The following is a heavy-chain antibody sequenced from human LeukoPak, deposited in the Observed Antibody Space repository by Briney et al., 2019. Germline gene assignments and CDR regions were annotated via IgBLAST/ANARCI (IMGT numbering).Heavy chain of an antibody. D-gene: IGHD6-19*01. CDR3: AKDVKPDSGRDVDY. CDR2: IYPSGDST. J-gene: IGHJ4*02. Sequence: GGPLRLSCAASGFTFGSFSMNWVRQAPGKGLEWVSAIYPSGDSTYYADSVKGRFTISRDNSRNTLYLQMHSLSAEDTAVYYCAKDVKPDSGRDVDYWGQGTLVTVSS. V-gene: IGHV3-23*01. CDR1: GFTFGSFS.